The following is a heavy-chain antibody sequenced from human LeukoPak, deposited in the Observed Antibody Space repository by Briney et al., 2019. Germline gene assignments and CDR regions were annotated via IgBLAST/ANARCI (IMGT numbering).Heavy chain of an antibody. CDR1: GYTFTSYD. V-gene: IGHV1-8*01. D-gene: IGHD6-13*01. CDR2: MNPNSGNT. CDR3: ARVRSAYGYSSSWYFFTF. J-gene: IGHJ4*02. Sequence: GASVKVSCKASGYTFTSYDINWVRQATAQGLEWMGWMNPNSGNTGYAQKFQGRVTMTRNTSISTAYMELSSLRSEDTAVYYCARVRSAYGYSSSWYFFTFWGQGTLVTVSS.